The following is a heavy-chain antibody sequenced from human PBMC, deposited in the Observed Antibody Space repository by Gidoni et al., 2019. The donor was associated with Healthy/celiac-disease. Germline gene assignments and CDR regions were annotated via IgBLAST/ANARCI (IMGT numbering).Heavy chain of an antibody. CDR1: GFTFDFYA. J-gene: IGHJ5*02. D-gene: IGHD6-19*01. V-gene: IGHV3-9*01. Sequence: EVQLVESGGGLVQPVRSLRLSCAAPGFTFDFYAIPWGRQAPGKGLEWVSGISWNSGSIGYADSVKGRFTISRDNAKNSLYLQMNSLRAEDTALYYCAKDMAYSSGWYSNSFGFDPWGQGTLVTVSS. CDR2: ISWNSGSI. CDR3: AKDMAYSSGWYSNSFGFDP.